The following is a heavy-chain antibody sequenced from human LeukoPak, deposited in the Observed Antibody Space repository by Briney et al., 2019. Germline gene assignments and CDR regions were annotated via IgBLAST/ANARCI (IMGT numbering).Heavy chain of an antibody. J-gene: IGHJ5*02. CDR2: INQSGHT. CDR1: GGSFSGYY. CDR3: ARTRRYGSGWHHNWLDP. D-gene: IGHD6-19*01. V-gene: IGHV4-34*01. Sequence: PSETLSLTCAVYGGSFSGYYWSWIRQPPGKGLEWIGEINQSGHTNYNPSLKSRLTISVDTSKNHLWLKVSSVTAADTAVYDCARTRRYGSGWHHNWLDPWGQGTLGTVSS.